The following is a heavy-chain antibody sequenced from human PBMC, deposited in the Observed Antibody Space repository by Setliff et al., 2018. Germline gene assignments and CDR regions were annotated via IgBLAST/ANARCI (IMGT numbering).Heavy chain of an antibody. Sequence: ASVKVSCKASGYTFTSYAMNWVRQAPGQGLEWMGWISAYNGNTNYAQKLQGRVTMTTDTSTSTAYMELRSLRSEDTAVYYCARDHVYGSQFYYYYYGMDVWGQGTTVTVSS. CDR3: ARDHVYGSQFYYYYYGMDV. V-gene: IGHV1-18*01. CDR2: ISAYNGNT. CDR1: GYTFTSYA. D-gene: IGHD3-10*01. J-gene: IGHJ6*02.